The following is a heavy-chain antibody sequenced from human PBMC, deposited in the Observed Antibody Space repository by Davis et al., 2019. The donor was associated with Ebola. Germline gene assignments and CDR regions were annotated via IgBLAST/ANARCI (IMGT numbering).Heavy chain of an antibody. CDR2: IYYSGST. J-gene: IGHJ5*02. D-gene: IGHD6-6*01. CDR1: GGSISSGGYY. CDR3: ARDRGSSSFWFDP. V-gene: IGHV4-31*03. Sequence: SETLSLTCTVSGGSISSGGYYWSWIRQHPGKGLEWIGYIYYSGSTYYNPSLKSRVTISIDTSKNQFSLKLSSVTAADTAVYHCARDRGSSSFWFDPWGQGVLVTVSS.